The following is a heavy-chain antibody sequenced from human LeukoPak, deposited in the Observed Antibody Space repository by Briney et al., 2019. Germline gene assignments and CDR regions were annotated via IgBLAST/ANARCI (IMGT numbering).Heavy chain of an antibody. D-gene: IGHD3-9*01. Sequence: SQTLSLTCTVSGGSVSSGDYYWSWIRQPPGKGLEWIGYIYYSGSTYYNPSLKSRVTISVDTSKNQFSLKLSSVTAADTAVYYCARVGGRWDLDYYDILTGSGGYFGYWGQGTLVTVSS. CDR2: IYYSGST. J-gene: IGHJ4*02. V-gene: IGHV4-30-4*01. CDR1: GGSVSSGDYY. CDR3: ARVGGRWDLDYYDILTGSGGYFGY.